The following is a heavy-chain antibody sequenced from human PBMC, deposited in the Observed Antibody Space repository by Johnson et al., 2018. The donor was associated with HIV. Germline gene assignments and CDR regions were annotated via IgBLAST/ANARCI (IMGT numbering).Heavy chain of an antibody. J-gene: IGHJ3*01. CDR2: ISFDGNLK. CDR3: AREAYYARAFDL. D-gene: IGHD3-3*01. Sequence: VQLVESGGGVVQPGKSLTLSCVSSGLSFSNLGIHWVRQAPGKRPEWVAVISFDGNLKKYADSLKGRFAISRDNSRNTLDLRMDSLRVEDTAVYYCAREAYYARAFDLWGQGTMVTVSS. CDR1: GLSFSNLG. V-gene: IGHV3-30*03.